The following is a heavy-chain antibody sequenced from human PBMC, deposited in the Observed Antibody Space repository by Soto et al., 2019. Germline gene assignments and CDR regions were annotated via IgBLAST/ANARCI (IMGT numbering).Heavy chain of an antibody. Sequence: SSETLSLTCTVSGGSISSYYWSWIRQPPGKGLEWIGYIYYSGSTNYNPSLKSRVTISVDTSKNQFSLKLSSVTAADTAVYYCARDRWGEDGSGSYSLDYWGQGTLVTVS. CDR2: IYYSGST. D-gene: IGHD3-10*01. CDR3: ARDRWGEDGSGSYSLDY. J-gene: IGHJ4*02. V-gene: IGHV4-59*01. CDR1: GGSISSYY.